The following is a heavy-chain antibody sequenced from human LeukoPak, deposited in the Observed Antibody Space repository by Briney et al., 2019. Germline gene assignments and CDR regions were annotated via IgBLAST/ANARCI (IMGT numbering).Heavy chain of an antibody. V-gene: IGHV1-46*01. J-gene: IGHJ4*02. CDR2: INPSGGST. CDR1: GYTFTSYY. Sequence: ASVKVSCKASGYTFTSYYMHWVRQAPGQGLEWMGIINPSGGSTSYAQKFQGRVTVTRDTSTSTVYMELSSLRAEDTAVCYCARIGHYGSGSYYFDYWGQGTLVTVSS. D-gene: IGHD3-10*01. CDR3: ARIGHYGSGSYYFDY.